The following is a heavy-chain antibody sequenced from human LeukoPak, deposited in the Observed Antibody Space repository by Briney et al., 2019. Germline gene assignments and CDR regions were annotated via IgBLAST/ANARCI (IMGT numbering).Heavy chain of an antibody. J-gene: IGHJ5*02. CDR2: ISSSGSTI. D-gene: IGHD2/OR15-2a*01. V-gene: IGHV3-11*01. Sequence: GGSLRLSCAASGFTFSDYYMSWIRQAPGKGLEWVSYISSSGSTIYYADSVKGRFTISRDNAKNSLYLQMNSLRAEDTAVYYCARDGPNSPYNWFDPWGQGTLVTVSS. CDR3: ARDGPNSPYNWFDP. CDR1: GFTFSDYY.